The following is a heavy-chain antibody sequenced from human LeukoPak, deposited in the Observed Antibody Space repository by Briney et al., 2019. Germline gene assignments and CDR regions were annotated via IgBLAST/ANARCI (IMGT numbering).Heavy chain of an antibody. CDR3: AKTLYYYDSSGFSDAFDI. V-gene: IGHV3-30*18. CDR2: ISYDGSNK. D-gene: IGHD3-22*01. J-gene: IGHJ3*02. Sequence: PGRSLRLSCAASGFTFSSYGMHWVRQAPGKGLEWVAVISYDGSNKYYADSVKGRFTISRDNSKNTLYLQMNSLRAEDTAVYYCAKTLYYYDSSGFSDAFDIWGQGTMVTVSS. CDR1: GFTFSSYG.